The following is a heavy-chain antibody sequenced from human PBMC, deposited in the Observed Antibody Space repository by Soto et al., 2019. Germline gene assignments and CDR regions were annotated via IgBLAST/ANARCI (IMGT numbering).Heavy chain of an antibody. J-gene: IGHJ3*02. CDR2: SYSSGTT. CDR1: GFPFSDNY. CDR3: ARGGSAFDM. Sequence: EVQLVESGGGLIQPGESLRLSCATSGFPFSDNYMTWVRQAPGKGLEWVSVSYSSGTTYYADSVKGRFTISRDNSKNTLYHQMNSLRPEDTAMYYCARGGSAFDMWGQGTMVTVSS. V-gene: IGHV3-53*01. D-gene: IGHD3-10*01.